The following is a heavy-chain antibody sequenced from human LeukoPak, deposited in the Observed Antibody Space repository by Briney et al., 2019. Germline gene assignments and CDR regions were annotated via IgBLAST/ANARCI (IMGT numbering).Heavy chain of an antibody. V-gene: IGHV4-39*01. J-gene: IGHJ5*02. CDR3: AKTIRVRGDAYNWFDP. CDR1: GGSISSSSYY. D-gene: IGHD3-10*01. Sequence: SETLSLTCTVSGGSISSSSYYWGWIRQPPGKGLEWIGNIYYGGSTNYNPSLKSRATMSVDTSMNQFSLKLSSVTAADTAVYYCAKTIRVRGDAYNWFDPWGQGTLVTVSS. CDR2: IYYGGST.